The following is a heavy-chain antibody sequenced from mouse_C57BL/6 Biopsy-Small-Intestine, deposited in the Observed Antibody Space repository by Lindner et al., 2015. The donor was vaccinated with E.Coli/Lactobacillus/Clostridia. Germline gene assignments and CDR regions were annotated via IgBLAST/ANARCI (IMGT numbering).Heavy chain of an antibody. Sequence: VQLQESGAELVQPGASVKISCKASGYSFTGYNMNWVRQSHGESLEWIGNFNPYYGTTSYNQKFKGKATLTVDKSSSTVNMQLNSLTSEDSAVYYCARREDPRSRATLSYVLDYWGQGTSVTVSS. V-gene: IGHV1-39*01. CDR3: ARREDPRSRATLSYVLDY. CDR2: FNPYYGTT. D-gene: IGHD3-1*01. J-gene: IGHJ4*01. CDR1: GYSFTGYN.